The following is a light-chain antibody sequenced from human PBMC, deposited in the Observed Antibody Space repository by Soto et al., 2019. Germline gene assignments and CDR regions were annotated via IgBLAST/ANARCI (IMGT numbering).Light chain of an antibody. V-gene: IGLV1-51*02. CDR1: SSNIENNY. CDR2: EDN. Sequence: QSVLTQPPSVSAAPGQKVTISCSGSSSNIENNYVSWYRQLPGTAPTLLIYEDNKRPSGIPDRFSGSKSGTSATLGITGLETGDEADYYCATWDSSLSGGVCGTGTKSPS. J-gene: IGLJ1*01. CDR3: ATWDSSLSGGV.